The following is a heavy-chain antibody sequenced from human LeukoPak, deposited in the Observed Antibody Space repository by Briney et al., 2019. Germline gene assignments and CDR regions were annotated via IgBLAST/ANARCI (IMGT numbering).Heavy chain of an antibody. J-gene: IGHJ4*02. CDR2: ISSSGSTI. CDR1: GFSFSSYE. CDR3: ARDRRLDGSRQFDY. D-gene: IGHD3-16*01. Sequence: GGSLRLSCATSGFSFSSYEMNWVRQAPGKGLEWVSYISSSGSTIYYADSVKGRFTISRDNAKNSLYLQMYSLRAEDTAVYYCARDRRLDGSRQFDYWGQGTLVTVSS. V-gene: IGHV3-48*03.